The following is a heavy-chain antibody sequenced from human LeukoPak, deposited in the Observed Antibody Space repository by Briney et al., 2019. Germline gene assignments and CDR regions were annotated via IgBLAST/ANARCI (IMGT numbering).Heavy chain of an antibody. V-gene: IGHV4-61*08. CDR3: AKARANEGNEAEPVGMDV. D-gene: IGHD1-1*01. J-gene: IGHJ6*03. CDR1: GGSISSGGYY. CDR2: IYYSGST. Sequence: SETLSLTCTVSGGSISSGGYYWSWIRQPPGKGLEWIGYIYYSGSTNYNPSLKSRVTISVDTSKNQFSLKLSSVTAADTAVYYCAKARANEGNEAEPVGMDVWGKGTTVTVSS.